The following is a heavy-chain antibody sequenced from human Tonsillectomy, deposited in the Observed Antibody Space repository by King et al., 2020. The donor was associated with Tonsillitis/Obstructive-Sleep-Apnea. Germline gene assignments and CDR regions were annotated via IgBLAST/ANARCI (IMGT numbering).Heavy chain of an antibody. V-gene: IGHV5-51*01. CDR1: GYNFTNYW. CDR3: ARLSAVAAGTSNTFDI. CDR2: IYPGDSDT. D-gene: IGHD6-13*01. J-gene: IGHJ3*02. Sequence: VQLVQSGAEVKKPGESLKISCKGSGYNFTNYWIGWVRQLPGKGLEWMGIIYPGDSDTRYSPSFQCQVTISAAKSISTACLQWSSLKAPDTAMYYCARLSAVAAGTSNTFDIWGQGTLVIVSS.